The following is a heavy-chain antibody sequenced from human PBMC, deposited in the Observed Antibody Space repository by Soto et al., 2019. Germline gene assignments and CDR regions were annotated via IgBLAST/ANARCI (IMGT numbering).Heavy chain of an antibody. CDR3: ARATYYYDSSGYPPHWYFDL. D-gene: IGHD3-22*01. Sequence: KSSETLSLTCAVSGGSINSGGYSWSWIRQPPGKGLEWIGYIYHSGSTYYNPSLKSRVTISVDRSKNQFSLKLSSVTAADTAVYYCARATYYYDSSGYPPHWYFDLWGRGTLVTVSS. CDR1: GGSINSGGYS. J-gene: IGHJ2*01. CDR2: IYHSGST. V-gene: IGHV4-30-2*01.